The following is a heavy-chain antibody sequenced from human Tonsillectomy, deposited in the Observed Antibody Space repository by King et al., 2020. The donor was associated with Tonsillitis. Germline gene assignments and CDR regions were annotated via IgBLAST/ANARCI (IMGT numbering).Heavy chain of an antibody. CDR1: GGTFTTYA. J-gene: IGHJ6*02. V-gene: IGHV1-69*01. Sequence: QLVQSGAEVKKPGSSVKVSCKVSGGTFTTYAIKWVRQAPGQGLEWMGDIIPIFGRANYAQKFQGRVTITADESTSTSYMELNRLRSEDTAVYYCARDLDGMDVWGQGTTVTVSS. CDR2: IIPIFGRA. CDR3: ARDLDGMDV.